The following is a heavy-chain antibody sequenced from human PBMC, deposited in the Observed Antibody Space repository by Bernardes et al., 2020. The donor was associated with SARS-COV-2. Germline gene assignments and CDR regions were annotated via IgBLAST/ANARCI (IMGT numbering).Heavy chain of an antibody. CDR2: IDWDDDK. CDR3: ARCRYYDSSGYYYYFDS. D-gene: IGHD3-22*01. Sequence: SGPTLVKGTQTLTLTCTVSGLSVRGSGVCVSWIRQPPGKDLEWLARIDWDDDKYYRASLKTRLTISKDTSKNQVVLTMTNMDPVDTATYHCARCRYYDSSGYYYYFDSWGQGTLVTVSS. CDR1: GLSVRGSGVC. V-gene: IGHV2-70*11. J-gene: IGHJ4*02.